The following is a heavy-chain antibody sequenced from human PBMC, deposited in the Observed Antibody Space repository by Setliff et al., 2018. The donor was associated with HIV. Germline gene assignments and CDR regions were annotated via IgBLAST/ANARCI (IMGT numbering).Heavy chain of an antibody. CDR2: VSGSGDST. D-gene: IGHD5-12*01. V-gene: IGHV3-23*01. CDR3: ARVASGYDYGWLDP. CDR1: GFTFSSYA. J-gene: IGHJ5*02. Sequence: GGSLRLSCAASGFTFSSYAVSWVRQAPGQGLEWVSAVSGSGDSTYYADSVKGRFTVSRDNAKNTLYLQMNSLRAEDTAVYYCARVASGYDYGWLDPWGQGTLVTVSS.